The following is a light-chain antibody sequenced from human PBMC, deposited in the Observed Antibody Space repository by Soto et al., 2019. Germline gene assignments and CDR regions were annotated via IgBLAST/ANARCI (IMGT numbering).Light chain of an antibody. V-gene: IGKV3-20*01. J-gene: IGKJ1*01. CDR2: GAS. CDR3: QLYVDSPPRWT. CDR1: QSFSSTY. Sequence: EIVLTQSPGALSLSPGDRATLSCRASQSFSSTYLAWYQQKPGQAPRLLIYGASSRPTGIPDRFSGSGSGTDFTLTISRLEPEDFAVYYCQLYVDSPPRWTFGQGTKVEIK.